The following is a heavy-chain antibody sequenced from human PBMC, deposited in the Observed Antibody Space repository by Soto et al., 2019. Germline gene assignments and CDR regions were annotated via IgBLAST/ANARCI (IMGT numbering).Heavy chain of an antibody. J-gene: IGHJ5*02. D-gene: IGHD3-16*01. CDR1: GYSFTSYW. CDR2: IYPGDSYN. V-gene: IGHV5-51*01. Sequence: VESLKISCKGSGYSFTSYWIGWVRQIPGKGLEWMGIIYPGDSYNRYSPSFQGQVNISADKSISTAYLQWSSLKASDTAMYYCARVRGGDYRPPGWFERWGQGTLVIVSA. CDR3: ARVRGGDYRPPGWFER.